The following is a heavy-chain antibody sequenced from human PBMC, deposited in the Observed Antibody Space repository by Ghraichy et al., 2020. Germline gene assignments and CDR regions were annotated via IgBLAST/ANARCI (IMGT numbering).Heavy chain of an antibody. V-gene: IGHV1-2*04. D-gene: IGHD3-10*01. J-gene: IGHJ6*03. CDR3: ATNSRGGDYYYYMDV. Sequence: ASVKVSCKASGYTFTGYYMHWVRQAPGQGLEWMGWINPNSGGTNYAQKFQGWVTMTRDTSISTAYMELSRLRSDDTAVYYCATNSRGGDYYYYMDVWGKGTTVTVSS. CDR2: INPNSGGT. CDR1: GYTFTGYY.